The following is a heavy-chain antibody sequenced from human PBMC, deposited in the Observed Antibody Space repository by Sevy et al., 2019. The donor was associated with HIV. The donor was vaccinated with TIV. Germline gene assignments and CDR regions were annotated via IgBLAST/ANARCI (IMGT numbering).Heavy chain of an antibody. Sequence: GGSLRLSCAASGFTFSSAWMSWVRQAPGKGLEWVGRIQSKTDGGTTDYAASVKGGFTISRDDSVNTLYLQMNSLTTDDTAVYYCTTDTSTGYFDWLLDFDYWGQGTLVTVSS. CDR3: TTDTSTGYFDWLLDFDY. D-gene: IGHD3-9*01. V-gene: IGHV3-15*01. CDR1: GFTFSSAW. J-gene: IGHJ4*02. CDR2: IQSKTDGGTT.